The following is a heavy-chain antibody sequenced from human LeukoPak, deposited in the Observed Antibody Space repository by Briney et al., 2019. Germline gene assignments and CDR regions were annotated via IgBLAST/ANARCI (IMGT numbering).Heavy chain of an antibody. CDR2: ITNDGSST. CDR1: GLTFSSHW. J-gene: IGHJ3*02. D-gene: IGHD5-18*01. CDR3: ARQVRSYGYLTAFDI. Sequence: PGGSLRLSCAASGLTFSSHWMHWVRQAPGKGLVWVSRITNDGSSTTYADSVKGRFTISRDNAKNMLYLQVNSLRAEDTAVYYCARQVRSYGYLTAFDIWGQGTMVTVSS. V-gene: IGHV3-74*01.